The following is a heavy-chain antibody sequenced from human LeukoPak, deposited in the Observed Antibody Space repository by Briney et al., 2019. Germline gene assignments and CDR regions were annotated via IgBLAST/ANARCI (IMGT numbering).Heavy chain of an antibody. CDR3: AKQLTAGGYYFDY. D-gene: IGHD6-13*01. J-gene: IGHJ4*02. V-gene: IGHV3-23*01. Sequence: GGPLRLSCAASGFPLSSYAISWDPQAPGEGLEWVSGLSGGGETTYYADSVKGRFTISRHNSKNTLYLQMNSLRAEDTAVYYCAKQLTAGGYYFDYWGQGTLVTVSS. CDR1: GFPLSSYA. CDR2: LSGGGETT.